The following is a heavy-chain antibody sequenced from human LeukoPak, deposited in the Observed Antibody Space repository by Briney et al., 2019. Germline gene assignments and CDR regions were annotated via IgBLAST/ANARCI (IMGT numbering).Heavy chain of an antibody. CDR1: GFTFSRYE. CDR2: ISSSGSTI. V-gene: IGHV3-48*03. J-gene: IGHJ4*02. Sequence: PGGSLRLSCAASGFTFSRYEMNWVRQAPGKGLEWVSYISSSGSTIYYADSVKGRFTISRDNAKNSLYLQMNSLRAEDTAVYYCARGPAASGYYDSRGRYGYFDYWGQGTLVTVSS. CDR3: ARGPAASGYYDSRGRYGYFDY. D-gene: IGHD3-22*01.